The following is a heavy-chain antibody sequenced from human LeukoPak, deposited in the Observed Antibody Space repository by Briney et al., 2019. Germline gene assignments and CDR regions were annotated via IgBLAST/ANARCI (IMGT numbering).Heavy chain of an antibody. CDR3: VRDSGDLDDIVVVPAAMNYYHGMDV. D-gene: IGHD2-2*01. Sequence: PSETLSLTCNVFGDSISSSSYYWGWIRQPPGEGLQWIGAIYYRGSTYYNPSLKSRVTISIDTSKNQFSLKLTSVTAADTAVYYCVRDSGDLDDIVVVPAAMNYYHGMDVWGQGTTVTVSS. J-gene: IGHJ6*02. V-gene: IGHV4-39*07. CDR1: GDSISSSSYY. CDR2: IYYRGST.